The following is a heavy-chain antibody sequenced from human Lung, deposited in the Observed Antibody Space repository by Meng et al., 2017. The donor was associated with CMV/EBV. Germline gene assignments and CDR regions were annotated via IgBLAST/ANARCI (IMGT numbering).Heavy chain of an antibody. CDR3: ARDFSGYSSSSLY. Sequence: ASVKVSXKASGYTFTSYGISGVRQAPGQGLEWMGWISAYNGNTNYAQKLQGRVTMTTDTSTSTAYMELRSLRSDDTAVYYCARDFSGYSSSSLYWGQGKVVNGSS. CDR2: ISAYNGNT. J-gene: IGHJ4*02. CDR1: GYTFTSYG. V-gene: IGHV1-18*01. D-gene: IGHD6-13*01.